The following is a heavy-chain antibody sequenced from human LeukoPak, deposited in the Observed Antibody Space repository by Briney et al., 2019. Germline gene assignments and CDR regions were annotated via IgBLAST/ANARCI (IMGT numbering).Heavy chain of an antibody. Sequence: HPGGSLRLSCAASGFTFDDYAMHWVRQAPGKGLEWVSGISWNSGSIGYADSVKGRFTIFRDNAKNSLYLQMNSLRAEDTALYYCAKGTRSLLRYFDPYYYGMDVWGQGTTVTVSS. CDR1: GFTFDDYA. D-gene: IGHD3-9*01. CDR3: AKGTRSLLRYFDPYYYGMDV. J-gene: IGHJ6*02. V-gene: IGHV3-9*01. CDR2: ISWNSGSI.